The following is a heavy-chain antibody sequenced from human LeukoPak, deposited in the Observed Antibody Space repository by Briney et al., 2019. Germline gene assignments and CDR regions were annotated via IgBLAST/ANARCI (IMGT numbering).Heavy chain of an antibody. V-gene: IGHV1-2*02. D-gene: IGHD2-21*02. CDR1: GYTFTGYY. CDR2: IHPNSGGT. Sequence: ASVKVSCKASGYTFTGYYMHWVRQAPGQGLEWMGWIHPNSGGTKYAQRFQGRVTMTRDTSISTAYMELSGLRSDDTAVYYCARELRRDKYWGQGTLVTVSS. J-gene: IGHJ4*02. CDR3: ARELRRDKY.